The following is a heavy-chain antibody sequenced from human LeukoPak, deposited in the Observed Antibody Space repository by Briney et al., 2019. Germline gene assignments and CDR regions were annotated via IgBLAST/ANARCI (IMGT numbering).Heavy chain of an antibody. CDR1: GYTFTSYG. D-gene: IGHD2-2*01. CDR2: ISAYNGNT. J-gene: IGHJ4*02. CDR3: ARDLVVPAAPYYFDY. V-gene: IGHV1-18*01. Sequence: ASVKDSCKASGYTFTSYGISWVRQAPGQGLEWMGWISAYNGNTNYAQKLQGRVTMTTETSTSTAYMELRSLRSDDTAVYYCARDLVVPAAPYYFDYWGQGTLVTVSS.